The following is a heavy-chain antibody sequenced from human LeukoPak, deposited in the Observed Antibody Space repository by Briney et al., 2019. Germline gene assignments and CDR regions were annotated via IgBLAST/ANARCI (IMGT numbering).Heavy chain of an antibody. J-gene: IGHJ6*03. D-gene: IGHD2-15*01. V-gene: IGHV3-66*01. CDR1: GIAVTTNY. CDR2: IYSGGST. Sequence: GGSLRLSCAASGIAVTTNYLSWVRQAPGKGLEWVSVIYSGGSTSLADSVRGRFSVSRDKSKNTLYLQMNSLRVEDTAVYYCARVLRYCSGGNCYSGGLGYMDVWGKGTTVTISS. CDR3: ARVLRYCSGGNCYSGGLGYMDV.